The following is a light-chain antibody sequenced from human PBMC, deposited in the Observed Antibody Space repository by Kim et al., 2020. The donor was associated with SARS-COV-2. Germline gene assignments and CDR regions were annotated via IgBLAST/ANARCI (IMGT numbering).Light chain of an antibody. V-gene: IGKV1-39*01. CDR1: QRISSY. J-gene: IGKJ1*01. Sequence: DIQMTQSPSSLSASVGDRVTITCRASQRISSYLNWYQQKPGKAPKLLIYAASSLQSGVPSRFSGSGSGTDFTLTISSLQPEDFAIYYRQQSYSTPPATFGQGTKVDIK. CDR3: QQSYSTPPAT. CDR2: AAS.